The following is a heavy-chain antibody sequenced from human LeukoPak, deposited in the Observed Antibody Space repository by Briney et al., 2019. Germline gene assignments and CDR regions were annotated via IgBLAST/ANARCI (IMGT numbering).Heavy chain of an antibody. CDR3: ATYRQVLLPFES. Sequence: PGGSPRLSCAAAGFTFSTFAMIWVRQPPGKGLGWVSSIFPSGGEIHYADSVRGRFTISRDNSKSLLSLQMNSLRAEDTAIYYCATYRQVLLPFESWGQGTLVTVSS. CDR1: GFTFSTFA. V-gene: IGHV3-23*01. D-gene: IGHD5-18*01. J-gene: IGHJ4*02. CDR2: IFPSGGEI.